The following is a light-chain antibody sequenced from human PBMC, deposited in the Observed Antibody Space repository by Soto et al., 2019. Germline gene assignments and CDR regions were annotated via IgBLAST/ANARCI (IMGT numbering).Light chain of an antibody. V-gene: IGLV2-14*01. J-gene: IGLJ1*01. CDR2: DVT. CDR1: SSDVGAYNY. CDR3: SSYTRTSTYV. Sequence: QSALTKAASGSGSPGQSITISCTGTSSDVGAYNYVSWYQQHPGKAPSLMIYDVTNRPSGVSNRFSGSKSGNTASLTISGLQAEDEADYYCSSYTRTSTYVFGAGTKVTVL.